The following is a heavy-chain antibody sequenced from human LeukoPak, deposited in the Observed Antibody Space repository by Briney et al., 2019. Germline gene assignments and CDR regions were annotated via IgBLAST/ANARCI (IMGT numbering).Heavy chain of an antibody. D-gene: IGHD3-22*01. Sequence: ASVKVSCKASGYTFTDDYIHWVRQAPGQGLEWMGWINVNSGGTNYAQKFYARVTMTRDTSISTAYMELSRLRSDDTAVYYCARDLFYYDSSGSGGYWGQGTLVTVSS. V-gene: IGHV1-2*02. CDR1: GYTFTDDY. J-gene: IGHJ4*02. CDR3: ARDLFYYDSSGSGGY. CDR2: INVNSGGT.